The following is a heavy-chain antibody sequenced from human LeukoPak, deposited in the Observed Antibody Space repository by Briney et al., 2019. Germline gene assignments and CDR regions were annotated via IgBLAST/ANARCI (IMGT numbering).Heavy chain of an antibody. Sequence: PGGSLRLSCAASGFTFSSYAMSWVRQAPGKGLEWVSAISGSGGSTYYADSVKGRFTISRDNSKNTLYLQMNSLRAEDTAVYYCAKPLMVRGVIIRYAFDIWGQGTMVTVSS. CDR1: GFTFSSYA. J-gene: IGHJ3*02. D-gene: IGHD3-10*01. CDR2: ISGSGGST. CDR3: AKPLMVRGVIIRYAFDI. V-gene: IGHV3-23*01.